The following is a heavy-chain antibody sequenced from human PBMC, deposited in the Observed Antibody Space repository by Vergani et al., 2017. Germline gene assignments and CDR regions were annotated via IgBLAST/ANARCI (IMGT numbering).Heavy chain of an antibody. D-gene: IGHD2-15*01. V-gene: IGHV4-61*02. CDR2: IHTSGST. CDR3: AGGSCLGGSCYKPRFDY. J-gene: IGHJ4*02. CDR1: GGSTNSHNYY. Sequence: QVQLQESGPGLVKPSQTLSLTCTVSGGSTNSHNYYWSWIRQPAGKGLEWIGRIHTSGSTNYHPSLKSRVTMSEDTSKNQFSLNLTSGTAADTAVYFCAGGSCLGGSCYKPRFDYWGQGILVTVSS.